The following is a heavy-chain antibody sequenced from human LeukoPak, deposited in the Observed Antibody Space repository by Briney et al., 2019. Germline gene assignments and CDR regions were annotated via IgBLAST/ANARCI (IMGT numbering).Heavy chain of an antibody. CDR3: ESYPSGRDWPYCGYAFDV. CDR2: ISAYNGNP. D-gene: IGHD2-21*01. Sequence: ASVKVSCKATGSNCANYSVSCVRQSPGQPLEKGGWISAYNGNPICAQKYQARITMTTDTFTSTDNMDLRSLRSEDTAVFHCESYPSGRDWPYCGYAFDVWGQGTMVTVSS. V-gene: IGHV1-18*01. CDR1: GSNCANYS. J-gene: IGHJ3*01.